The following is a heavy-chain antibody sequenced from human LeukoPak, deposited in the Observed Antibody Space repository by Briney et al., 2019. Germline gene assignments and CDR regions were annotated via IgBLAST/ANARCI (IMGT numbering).Heavy chain of an antibody. CDR1: GGSISSSSYY. CDR2: IYKSGDT. Sequence: SETLSLTCTVSGGSISSSSYYWSWIRQPAGKGLEWIGRIYKSGDTHYNPSLESRVTMSVDTSKNQFSLKLSSVTAADTAVYYCARGRRTMVRGVIENNFDYWGQGTLVTVSS. D-gene: IGHD3-10*01. V-gene: IGHV4-61*10. J-gene: IGHJ4*02. CDR3: ARGRRTMVRGVIENNFDY.